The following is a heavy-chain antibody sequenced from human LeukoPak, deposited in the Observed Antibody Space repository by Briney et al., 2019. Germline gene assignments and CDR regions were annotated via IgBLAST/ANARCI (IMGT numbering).Heavy chain of an antibody. CDR2: ISWNSGSI. Sequence: GGSLRLSCAASGFTFDDYAMHWVRQAPGKGLEWVSGISWNSGSIGYADSVKGRFTISRDNAKNSLYLQMNSLRSEDTAVYYCARDSSYYGSGNYYNGFNWFDSWGQGTLVTVSS. D-gene: IGHD3-10*01. J-gene: IGHJ5*01. CDR1: GFTFDDYA. CDR3: ARDSSYYGSGNYYNGFNWFDS. V-gene: IGHV3-9*01.